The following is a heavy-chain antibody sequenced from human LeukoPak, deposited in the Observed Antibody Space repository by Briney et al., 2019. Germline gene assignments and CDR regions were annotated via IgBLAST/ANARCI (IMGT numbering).Heavy chain of an antibody. CDR1: GVSIRSNY. CDR3: ARGTYNTSPPDL. D-gene: IGHD1-14*01. V-gene: IGHV4-59*01. CDR2: IYYTGST. Sequence: SETLSLTCTVSGVSIRSNYWSWVRQPPGKGLEWVGYIYYTGSTKYNPSLKSRVTISVNTSRSQFSLKLSSVTAADTAVYYCARGTYNTSPPDLWGQGTMVTVSS. J-gene: IGHJ3*01.